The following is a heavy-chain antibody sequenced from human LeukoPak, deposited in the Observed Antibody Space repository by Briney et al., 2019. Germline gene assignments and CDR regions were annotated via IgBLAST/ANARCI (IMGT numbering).Heavy chain of an antibody. CDR1: GGSFSGYY. Sequence: PSETLSLTCAVYGGSFSGYYWSWIRQPPGKGLEWIGEINHSGSTNYNPSLKSRVTISVDTSKNQFSLKLSSVTAADTAVYYCARRTGGRSHYYGSGSYPSYYYSYYMDVWGKGTTVTVSS. CDR3: ARRTGGRSHYYGSGSYPSYYYSYYMDV. V-gene: IGHV4-34*01. D-gene: IGHD3-10*01. CDR2: INHSGST. J-gene: IGHJ6*03.